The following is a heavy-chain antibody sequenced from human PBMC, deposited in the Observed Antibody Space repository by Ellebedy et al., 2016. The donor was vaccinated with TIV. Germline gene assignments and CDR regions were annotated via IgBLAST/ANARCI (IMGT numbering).Heavy chain of an antibody. J-gene: IGHJ4*02. D-gene: IGHD6-19*01. Sequence: GESLKISCAASGLTFSSHAMSWVRQAPGKGLEWVAVISYDGSSKYYADSVKGRFTISRDNSMTTLYLQMNSLRAEDTAVYYCARDLDKSSGWYGGAAYWGQGTLVTVSS. V-gene: IGHV3-30-3*01. CDR3: ARDLDKSSGWYGGAAY. CDR2: ISYDGSSK. CDR1: GLTFSSHA.